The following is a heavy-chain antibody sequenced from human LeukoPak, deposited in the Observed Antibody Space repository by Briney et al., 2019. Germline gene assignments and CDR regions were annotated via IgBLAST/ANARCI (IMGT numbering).Heavy chain of an antibody. J-gene: IGHJ6*02. CDR1: GGSVSSSSYY. V-gene: IGHV4-39*01. CDR3: ARHVGQQLIYNYYGLDV. CDR2: IYYSGST. D-gene: IGHD6-13*01. Sequence: SETLSLTCTVSGGSVSSSSYYWGWIRQPPGKGLEWIGSIYYSGSTYYNPSLKSRVTISVDTSKNQFSLKLSSVTAADTAVYYCARHVGQQLIYNYYGLDVWGQGTTVTVSS.